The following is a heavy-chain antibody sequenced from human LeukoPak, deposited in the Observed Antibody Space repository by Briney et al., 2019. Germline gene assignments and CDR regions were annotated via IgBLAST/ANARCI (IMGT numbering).Heavy chain of an antibody. Sequence: PGESLRLSCAVSGFTFSEKDMNWVRQAPGKGLEWVSYITSSGGTLYYAASVKGRFIISSDNDENSLFLQMTVLSADATVVYYGVSQDRRLGAYFDYWGQGSLVTVAS. CDR3: VSQDRRLGAYFDY. J-gene: IGHJ4*02. CDR1: GFTFSEKD. CDR2: ITSSGGTL. V-gene: IGHV3-11*01. D-gene: IGHD3-10*01.